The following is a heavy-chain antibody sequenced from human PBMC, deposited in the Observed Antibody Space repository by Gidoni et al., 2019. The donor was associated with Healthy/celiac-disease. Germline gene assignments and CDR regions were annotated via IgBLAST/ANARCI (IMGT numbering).Heavy chain of an antibody. J-gene: IGHJ3*02. V-gene: IGHV3-23*01. D-gene: IGHD3-22*01. CDR3: AKFWGGDYYDSSDPTGAFDI. CDR2: ISGSGCST. CDR1: GFTCSSYA. Sequence: EVQLLESGGGLVQPGGSLRLSCAASGFTCSSYAMSWVRQAPGKGLEWVSAISGSGCSTYYADSVKGRFTISRDNSKNTLYLQMNSLRAEDTAVYYCAKFWGGDYYDSSDPTGAFDIWGQGTQWSPSLQ.